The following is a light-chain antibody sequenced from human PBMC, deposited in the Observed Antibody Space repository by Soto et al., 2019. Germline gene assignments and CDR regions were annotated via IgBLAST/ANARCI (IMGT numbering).Light chain of an antibody. CDR1: QIVFYISNNKNY. V-gene: IGKV4-1*01. J-gene: IGKJ4*01. CDR3: QQFSSYPLT. Sequence: DIVMTQSPDSLALSLGERASINCKSGQIVFYISNNKNYLAWYQQKPGQAPRLLIYDASSRATGIPDRFSGGGSGTDFTLTISRLEPEDFAVYYCQQFSSYPLTFGGGTKVDIK. CDR2: DAS.